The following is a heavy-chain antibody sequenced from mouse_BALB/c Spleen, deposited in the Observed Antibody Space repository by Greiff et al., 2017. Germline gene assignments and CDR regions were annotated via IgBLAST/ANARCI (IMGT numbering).Heavy chain of an antibody. Sequence: EVQRVESGGGLVQPGGSLKLSCAASGFTFSSYTMSWVRQTPEKRLEWVAYISNGGGSTYYPDTVKGRFTISRDNAKNTLYLQMSSLKSEDTAMYYCASLYYGNPRAMDYWGQGTSVTVSS. CDR1: GFTFSSYT. CDR3: ASLYYGNPRAMDY. J-gene: IGHJ4*01. D-gene: IGHD2-1*01. V-gene: IGHV5-12-2*01. CDR2: ISNGGGST.